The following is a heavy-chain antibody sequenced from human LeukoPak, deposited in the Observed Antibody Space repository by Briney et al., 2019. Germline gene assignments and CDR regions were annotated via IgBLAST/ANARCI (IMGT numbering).Heavy chain of an antibody. J-gene: IGHJ4*02. Sequence: GESLKISCKGSGYSLTSYWIGWVRQMPGKGLEWVGIIYPGDSDTRYSPSFQGQVTISADKSISTAYLQWSSLKASDTAMYYCARRYYYDSSGYYYFDYWGQGTLVTVSS. CDR1: GYSLTSYW. CDR3: ARRYYYDSSGYYYFDY. CDR2: IYPGDSDT. V-gene: IGHV5-51*01. D-gene: IGHD3-22*01.